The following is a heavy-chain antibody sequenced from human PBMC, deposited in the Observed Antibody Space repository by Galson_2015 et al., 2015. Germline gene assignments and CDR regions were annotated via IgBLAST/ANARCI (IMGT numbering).Heavy chain of an antibody. CDR2: ISYDGSNK. D-gene: IGHD4-11*01. CDR1: GFAFSSYA. J-gene: IGHJ4*02. V-gene: IGHV3-30-3*01. Sequence: SLRLSCAASGFAFSSYAMHWVRQAPGKGLEWVAVISYDGSNKYYADSVKGRFTISRDNSKNTLYVQMNSLRAEDTAVYYCARGTLRNTPFDYWGQGTLVTVSS. CDR3: ARGTLRNTPFDY.